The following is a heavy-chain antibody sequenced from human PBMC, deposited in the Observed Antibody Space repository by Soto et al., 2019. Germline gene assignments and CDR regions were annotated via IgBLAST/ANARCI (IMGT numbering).Heavy chain of an antibody. Sequence: SQTLSLTCAISGDSVSSNSAAWNWIRQSPSRGLEWLGRTYYWSKWYNDYAVSVKSRITINPDTSKNQFSLQLNSVTPEDTAVYYCARGPNYDFWSGYYFNYYYGMDVWGQGTTVTVSS. CDR2: TYYWSKWYN. J-gene: IGHJ6*02. CDR1: GDSVSSNSAA. CDR3: ARGPNYDFWSGYYFNYYYGMDV. V-gene: IGHV6-1*01. D-gene: IGHD3-3*01.